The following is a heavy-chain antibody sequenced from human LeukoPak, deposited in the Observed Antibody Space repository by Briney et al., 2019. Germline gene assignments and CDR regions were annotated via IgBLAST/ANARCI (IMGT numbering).Heavy chain of an antibody. V-gene: IGHV3-20*04. J-gene: IGHJ6*02. Sequence: RPGGSLRLSCAASGFTFDDYGMSWVRQAPGKGLEWVSGINWNGDSTHYADSVKGRFTISRDHAKNSLYLQMNSLRAEDTALYYCSRDHSSYCTSTSCSAFGMDVWGQGTTVTVSS. CDR2: INWNGDST. CDR1: GFTFDDYG. CDR3: SRDHSSYCTSTSCSAFGMDV. D-gene: IGHD2-2*01.